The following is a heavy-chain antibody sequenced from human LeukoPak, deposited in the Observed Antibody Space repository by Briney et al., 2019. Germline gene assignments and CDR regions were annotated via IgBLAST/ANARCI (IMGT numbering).Heavy chain of an antibody. CDR1: GGSFSGYY. J-gene: IGHJ4*02. V-gene: IGHV4-34*01. Sequence: SETLCLTCAVYGGSFSGYYWSWIRQPPGKGLEWIGEINPSGSTNYNPSLQGRVTISVDTSKNQFSLKLSSVTAADTAVYYCASPGDSSGYYENYFDYGGQGTLVTVSS. CDR2: INPSGST. CDR3: ASPGDSSGYYENYFDY. D-gene: IGHD3-22*01.